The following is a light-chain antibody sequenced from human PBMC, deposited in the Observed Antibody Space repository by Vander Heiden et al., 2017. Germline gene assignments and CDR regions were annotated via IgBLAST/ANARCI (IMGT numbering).Light chain of an antibody. Sequence: IYAASTVSASAGDTVAITCRASQGISSYLAWYQQKPGKAPNLLIYAAPVLHIGVPSRFSGSGSGTGFTLTVTSLHSDDFATYYCQHYCAYSFTFGQGTRLE. CDR3: QHYCAYSFT. CDR1: QGISSY. V-gene: IGKV1-8*01. J-gene: IGKJ2*01. CDR2: AAP.